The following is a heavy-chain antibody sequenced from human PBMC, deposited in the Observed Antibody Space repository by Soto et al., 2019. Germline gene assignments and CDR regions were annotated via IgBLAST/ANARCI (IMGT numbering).Heavy chain of an antibody. CDR3: ARSYDYGDSSYFDS. J-gene: IGHJ4*02. D-gene: IGHD4-17*01. V-gene: IGHV4-31*03. CDR1: GVSISSGPYY. CDR2: IYYSGRT. Sequence: QVQLQASGPGLAKPSQTLSLTCTVSGVSISSGPYYWSWIRQFPGKGLEWIGHIYYSGRTKYNPSLQSRVSMSVDTSKIQFSLRLNSVTAADTAIYYWARSYDYGDSSYFDSWGQGTLVAVSS.